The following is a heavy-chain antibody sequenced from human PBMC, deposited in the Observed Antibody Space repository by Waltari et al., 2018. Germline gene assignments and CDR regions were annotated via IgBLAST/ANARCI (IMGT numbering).Heavy chain of an antibody. V-gene: IGHV3-23*04. CDR3: AKDRDTMIVVVISPFDY. CDR1: GFTFSSYA. J-gene: IGHJ4*02. D-gene: IGHD3-22*01. Sequence: EVQLVESGGGLVQPGGSLRLSCAASGFTFSSYAMSWVRQAPGQGLEWVSAISGSGGSTYCADAGKGRFTICRENSKNTLYLQMNSLRAEDTAVFYCAKDRDTMIVVVISPFDYWGQGTLVTVSS. CDR2: ISGSGGST.